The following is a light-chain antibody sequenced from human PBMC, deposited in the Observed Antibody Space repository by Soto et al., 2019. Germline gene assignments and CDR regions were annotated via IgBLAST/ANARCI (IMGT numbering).Light chain of an antibody. V-gene: IGKV3D-15*01. J-gene: IGKJ2*01. CDR3: HQYDDGPYT. CDR1: QSVSSY. CDR2: DAS. Sequence: IVLTQSPATLSLSPGVRATLSCRASQSVSSYLAWYQQKPGQAPRLLIYDASTRATGIPARFSGSGSGTEFTLTISSLQSEDFAVYYCHQYDDGPYTFGQGTKV.